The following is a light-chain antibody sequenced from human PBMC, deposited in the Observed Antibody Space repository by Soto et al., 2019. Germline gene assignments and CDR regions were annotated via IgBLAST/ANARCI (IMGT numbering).Light chain of an antibody. CDR3: HQYDSVPWT. CDR1: QSVLYSSNNKNY. CDR2: WAA. V-gene: IGKV4-1*01. Sequence: DIVMTQSPDSLAVSLGERATINCKSSQSVLYSSNNKNYLAWYQQKPGQPPKLLIYWAATRESGVPDRFSDSGSGTDFTLTISSLQAEDVAVYYCHQYDSVPWTFGQGTKVEIK. J-gene: IGKJ1*01.